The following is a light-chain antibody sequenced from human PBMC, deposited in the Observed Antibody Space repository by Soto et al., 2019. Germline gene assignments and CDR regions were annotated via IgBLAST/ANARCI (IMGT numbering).Light chain of an antibody. CDR2: DVN. J-gene: IGLJ2*01. V-gene: IGLV2-14*03. Sequence: QSALTQPASVSGSPGQSITISCTGTSSDVGGYNYVSWYQHHPDKAPKLMIYDVNNRPSGVSNRFSGSKSGNTASLTISGXXXXXEAAYYCSSYTSSSTRLVFGGGTKLTVL. CDR1: SSDVGGYNY. CDR3: SSYTSSSTRLV.